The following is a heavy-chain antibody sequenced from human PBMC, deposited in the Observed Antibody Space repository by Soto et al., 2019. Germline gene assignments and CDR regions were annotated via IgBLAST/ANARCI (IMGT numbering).Heavy chain of an antibody. CDR3: SRDPYDSSGYLIGYFDY. Sequence: GGSLRLSCAASGFTFSSYSMNWVRQAPGKGLEWVSYISSSSSTIYYADSVKGRFTISRDNAKNSLYLQMNSLRDEDTAVYYCSRDPYDSSGYLIGYFDYWGQGTLVTVSS. CDR2: ISSSSSTI. V-gene: IGHV3-48*02. J-gene: IGHJ4*02. D-gene: IGHD3-22*01. CDR1: GFTFSSYS.